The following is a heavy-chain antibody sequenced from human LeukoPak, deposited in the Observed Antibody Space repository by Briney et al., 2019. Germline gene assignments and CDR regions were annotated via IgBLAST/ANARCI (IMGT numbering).Heavy chain of an antibody. CDR3: AREYSSSSGRRAFDF. V-gene: IGHV4-59*08. CDR2: IYYSGSS. CDR1: GGSISSYY. Sequence: SETLSLTCTVSGGSISSYYWNWIRQPPGKGLEGIGYIYYSGSSNYNPSLKSRVTRLVATSKNQSPLSLSSVTAADTAVYYCAREYSSSSGRRAFDFWGQGTMVTVSS. J-gene: IGHJ3*01. D-gene: IGHD6-6*01.